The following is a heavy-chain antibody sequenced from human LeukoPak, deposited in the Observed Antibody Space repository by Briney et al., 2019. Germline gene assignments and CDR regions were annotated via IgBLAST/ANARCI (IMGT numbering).Heavy chain of an antibody. CDR3: VRFVSAATAGRSTGFDS. V-gene: IGHV3-11*01. CDR2: ISSNGNTM. CDR1: GGSFSGYY. D-gene: IGHD6-13*01. Sequence: LSLTCAVYGGSFSGYYWSWIRQAPGKGLEWVSYISSNGNTMYYADSVKGRFTISRANAKNSLYLQMNSLRADDTAVYYCVRFVSAATAGRSTGFDSWGQGTLVTVSS. J-gene: IGHJ5*01.